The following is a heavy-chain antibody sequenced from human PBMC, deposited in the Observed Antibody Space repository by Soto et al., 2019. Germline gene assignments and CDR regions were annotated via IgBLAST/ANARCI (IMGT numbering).Heavy chain of an antibody. CDR2: ISYDVVNK. D-gene: IGHD1-1*01. Sequence: PGGSLRLSCAASGFTFKTYGMHWVRQAPGKALEWVAVISYDVVNKYYADSVKGRFTISRDNSKNTLYLQMNSLRVEDTAVYYCAKVGGRTGNMRRDSFYGMDVWGQGTTVTVSS. CDR1: GFTFKTYG. J-gene: IGHJ6*02. V-gene: IGHV3-30*18. CDR3: AKVGGRTGNMRRDSFYGMDV.